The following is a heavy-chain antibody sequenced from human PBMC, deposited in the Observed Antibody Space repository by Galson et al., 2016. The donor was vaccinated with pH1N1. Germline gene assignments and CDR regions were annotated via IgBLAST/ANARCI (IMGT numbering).Heavy chain of an antibody. CDR2: ISKDGNNV. CDR1: GFTLSCCA. J-gene: IGHJ4*02. V-gene: IGHV3-30*04. D-gene: IGHD4-11*01. CDR3: ARSRDFSFDY. Sequence: SLRLSCAASGFTLSCCAMHWVRQAPGKGLECVALISKDGNNVYYADSVKGRFTISRDSSNNTLYLQMNSLRTEDTAIYYCARSRDFSFDYWGQGALDTVAS.